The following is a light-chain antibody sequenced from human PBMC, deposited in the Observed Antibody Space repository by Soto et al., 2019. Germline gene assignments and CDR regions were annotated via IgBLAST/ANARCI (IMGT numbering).Light chain of an antibody. Sequence: DIQMTQSPSSLSASVGDRVTITCRASQDISKYLNRYQQRPGKAPKLLIYDASNLERGVPSRFSGTRSGTHFTFAITSLQPEDVATYYCQQSDSLPITFGQGTRLEI. CDR1: QDISKY. CDR3: QQSDSLPIT. CDR2: DAS. V-gene: IGKV1-33*01. J-gene: IGKJ5*01.